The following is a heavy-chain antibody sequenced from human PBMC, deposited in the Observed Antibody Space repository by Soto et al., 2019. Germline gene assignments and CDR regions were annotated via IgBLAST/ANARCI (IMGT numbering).Heavy chain of an antibody. D-gene: IGHD2-8*02. J-gene: IGHJ5*02. V-gene: IGHV5-51*01. CDR2: IYPGDSKT. CDR1: GYSFSHYW. CDR3: ARSSRSCFGDVCSPGYLDP. Sequence: PGESLKISCTGSGYSFSHYWTAWVRQMPGKGLEWMGIIYPGDSKTTYSPSFQGHVTISVDKSITTAYLQWGTLKASDTAIYYCARSSRSCFGDVCSPGYLDPWGQGTPVTVSS.